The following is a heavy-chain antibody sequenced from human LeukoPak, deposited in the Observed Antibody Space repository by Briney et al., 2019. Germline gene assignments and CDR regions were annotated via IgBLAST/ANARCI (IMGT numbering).Heavy chain of an antibody. D-gene: IGHD4-11*01. CDR3: ARKSTVTTGVDY. Sequence: TASQTLSLTCTVSGGSISSGDYYWSWIRQPPGKGLEWIGYIYRSGSTYYNPSLKSRVTISVDTSKNQFSLKLSSVTAADTAVYYCARKSTVTTGVDYWGQGTLVTVSS. J-gene: IGHJ4*02. CDR1: GGSISSGDYY. V-gene: IGHV4-30-2*01. CDR2: IYRSGST.